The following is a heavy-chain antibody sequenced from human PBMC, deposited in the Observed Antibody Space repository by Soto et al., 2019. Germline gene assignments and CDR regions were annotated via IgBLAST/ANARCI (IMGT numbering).Heavy chain of an antibody. CDR1: GYSFTSYW. CDR2: IDPSDSYT. CDR3: ARNIVVVPAAIRNYYYGMDV. Sequence: PGESLKISCKGSGYSFTSYWISWVRQMPGKGLEWMGRIDPSDSYTNYSLSFQGHVTISADKSISTAYLQWSSLKASDTAMYYCARNIVVVPAAIRNYYYGMDVWGQGTTVTVSS. V-gene: IGHV5-10-1*01. D-gene: IGHD2-2*02. J-gene: IGHJ6*02.